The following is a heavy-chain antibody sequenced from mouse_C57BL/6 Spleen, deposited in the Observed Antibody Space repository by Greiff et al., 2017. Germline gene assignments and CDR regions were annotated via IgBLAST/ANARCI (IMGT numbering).Heavy chain of an antibody. V-gene: IGHV3-6*01. CDR3: ARGGYDYFYYAMDY. J-gene: IGHJ4*01. Sequence: VQLKESGPGLVKPSQSLSLTCSVTGYSITSGYYWNWIRQFPGNKLEWMGYISYDGSNNYNPSLKNRISITRDTSKNQFFLKLNSVTTEDTATYYCARGGYDYFYYAMDYWGQGTSVTVSS. D-gene: IGHD2-4*01. CDR2: ISYDGSN. CDR1: GYSITSGYY.